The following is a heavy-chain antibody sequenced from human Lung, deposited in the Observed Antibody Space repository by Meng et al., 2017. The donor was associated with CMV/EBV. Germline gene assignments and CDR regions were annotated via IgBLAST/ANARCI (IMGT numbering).Heavy chain of an antibody. J-gene: IGHJ4*02. D-gene: IGHD1-26*01. CDR1: GFTFNTYT. CDR3: ARQKGATLDYFDY. CDR2: ISGSSSFT. Sequence: SXXXSCXASGFTFNTYTMNWVRQAPGKGLEWVSSISGSSSFTYYADSVKGRFTISRDNAKNSLYLQMNSLRAEDTAVYYCARQKGATLDYFDYLGQGTLVTVSS. V-gene: IGHV3-21*01.